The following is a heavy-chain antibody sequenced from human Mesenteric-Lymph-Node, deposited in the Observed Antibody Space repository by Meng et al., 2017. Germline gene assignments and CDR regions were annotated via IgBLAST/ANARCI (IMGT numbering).Heavy chain of an antibody. CDR3: ARHHHSPTFDY. CDR2: IYYRGST. D-gene: IGHD1-14*01. CDR1: GGSISSGDSY. Sequence: QVKESGQGLVKPSQTLSLTCSVSGGSISSGDSYWSWIRQPPGKGLEWIGYIYYRGSTYYNPSLRSRITISADTSKNQFSLKLSSVTAADTAVYYCARHHHSPTFDYWGQGTLVTVSS. V-gene: IGHV4-30-4*01. J-gene: IGHJ4*02.